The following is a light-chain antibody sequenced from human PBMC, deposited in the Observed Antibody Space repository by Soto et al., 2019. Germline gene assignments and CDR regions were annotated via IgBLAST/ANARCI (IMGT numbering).Light chain of an antibody. CDR1: SSDVGGYNY. J-gene: IGLJ1*01. Sequence: QSVLTQPASVSGSPGQSITISCTGTSSDVGGYNYVSWYQQHPGEAPKLMIYDVSNRPSGVSNRFSGSKSGNTASLTISGLQAEDEADYYCSSYTSSSTYVFGNGTKVTVL. CDR2: DVS. CDR3: SSYTSSSTYV. V-gene: IGLV2-14*01.